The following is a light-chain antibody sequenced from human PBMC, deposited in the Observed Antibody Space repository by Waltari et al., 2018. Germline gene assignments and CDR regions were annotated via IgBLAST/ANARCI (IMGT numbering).Light chain of an antibody. CDR3: QTGGTGTQVV. V-gene: IGLV4-69*02. CDR2: LNSDGSH. J-gene: IGLJ2*01. CDR1: SGHRNYA. Sequence: QLVLTQSPSAPASLGASVKPTCTLSSGHRNYAIAWHQRQPEKGPQYLMKLNSDGSHSQGDGLPDRFSGSSSGAERYRTLSSLQPEDEADYYCQTGGTGTQVVFGGGTKRTVL.